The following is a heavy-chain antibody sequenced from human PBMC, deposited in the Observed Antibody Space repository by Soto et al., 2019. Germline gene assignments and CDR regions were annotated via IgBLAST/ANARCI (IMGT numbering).Heavy chain of an antibody. CDR2: ISFDGTNK. V-gene: IGHV3-30*04. J-gene: IGHJ6*02. CDR3: AREMIPMIMGGVSAMDV. Sequence: QVQLVESGGGVVQPERSQRLSCTASKFTFASYVMHWVRQAPGEGLEWVALISFDGTNKYYADSVKRRFTISRDNSKNTMYMQMNSLRPEETAVYYCAREMIPMIMGGVSAMDVWGQGTTVTVS. CDR1: KFTFASYV. D-gene: IGHD3-22*01.